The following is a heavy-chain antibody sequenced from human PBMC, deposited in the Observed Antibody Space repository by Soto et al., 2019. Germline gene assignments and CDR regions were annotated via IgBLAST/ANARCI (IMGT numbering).Heavy chain of an antibody. J-gene: IGHJ4*02. V-gene: IGHV3-48*01. Sequence: EVQLVESGGGLVQPGGSLRLSCAASGFTFSSYSMNWVRQAPGKGQEWVSYISSSSSTIYYADSVKGRFTISRDNAKNSLYLQMNSLRAEDTAVYYCARVREGYDSSGYYYEFDYWGQGTLVTVSS. CDR1: GFTFSSYS. CDR2: ISSSSSTI. CDR3: ARVREGYDSSGYYYEFDY. D-gene: IGHD3-22*01.